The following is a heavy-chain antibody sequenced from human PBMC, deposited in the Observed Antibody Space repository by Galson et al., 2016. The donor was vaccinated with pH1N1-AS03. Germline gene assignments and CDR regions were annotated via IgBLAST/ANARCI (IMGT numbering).Heavy chain of an antibody. CDR2: INPKSGVT. J-gene: IGHJ6*02. V-gene: IGHV1-2*04. Sequence: SVKVSCKASGHTFTGFSINWVRQAPGQGLELMGWINPKSGVTNYAQKFQAWVTMTRDTSSSTAYMELSGLKSDDTAVYYCARDPRGPCTSSTCPTAYYFGMDVWGQGTTVIAFS. CDR3: ARDPRGPCTSSTCPTAYYFGMDV. D-gene: IGHD2-2*01. CDR1: GHTFTGFS.